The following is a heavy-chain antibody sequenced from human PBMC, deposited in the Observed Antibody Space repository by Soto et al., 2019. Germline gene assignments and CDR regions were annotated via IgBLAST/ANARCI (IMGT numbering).Heavy chain of an antibody. CDR1: GGTFNTYA. CDR3: ARGGDSSSSRAFYSYGLDV. V-gene: IGHV1-69*11. J-gene: IGHJ6*02. D-gene: IGHD6-6*01. CDR2: IIPFIGAP. Sequence: ASVKVSCKASGGTFNTYAFGWLRQAPGQGLEWMGSIIPFIGAPKYAQKFKGRVTISADESTTTAYMELNSLRSEDTAVYFCARGGDSSSSRAFYSYGLDVWGQGTSVTVSS.